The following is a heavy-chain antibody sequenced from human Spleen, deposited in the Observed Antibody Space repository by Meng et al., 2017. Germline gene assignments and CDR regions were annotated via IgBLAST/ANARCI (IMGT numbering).Heavy chain of an antibody. D-gene: IGHD6-13*01. J-gene: IGHJ4*02. CDR2: IKRNSDGGTI. CDR3: ATGAAAADH. Sequence: GESLKISCAASGFTFSSYWMRWVRQAPGKGLEWVGRIKRNSDGGTIDYAAPVKGRFTISRDDSKNTLYLQMDSLITEDTAVYFCATGAAAADHWGQGTLVTVSS. V-gene: IGHV3-15*01. CDR1: GFTFSSYW.